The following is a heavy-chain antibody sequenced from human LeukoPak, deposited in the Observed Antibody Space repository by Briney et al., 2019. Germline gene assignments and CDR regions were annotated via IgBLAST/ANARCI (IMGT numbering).Heavy chain of an antibody. D-gene: IGHD2-8*01. V-gene: IGHV3-21*01. J-gene: IGHJ3*02. CDR1: GFYFANYA. CDR2: ISSSSSYI. CDR3: ARDGLLDIVLMVSAMASDAVDI. Sequence: PGGSLRLSCAASGFYFANYAMSWVRQAPGKGLEWASSISSSSSYIYYADSVKGRFTISRDNAKNSLYLEMNSLRAEDTAVYYCARDGLLDIVLMVSAMASDAVDIWGQGTMVTVSS.